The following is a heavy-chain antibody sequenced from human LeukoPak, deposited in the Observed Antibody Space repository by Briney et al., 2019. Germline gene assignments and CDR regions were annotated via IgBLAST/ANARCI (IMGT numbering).Heavy chain of an antibody. Sequence: GGSLRLSCAASGFTFSSYEMNWVRQAPGKGLEWVSCISSSGSTIYYADSVKGRFTISRDNAKNSLYLQMNSLRAEDTAVYYCARGSLTLFDYWGQGTLVTVSS. J-gene: IGHJ4*02. CDR2: ISSSGSTI. CDR1: GFTFSSYE. V-gene: IGHV3-48*03. CDR3: ARGSLTLFDY.